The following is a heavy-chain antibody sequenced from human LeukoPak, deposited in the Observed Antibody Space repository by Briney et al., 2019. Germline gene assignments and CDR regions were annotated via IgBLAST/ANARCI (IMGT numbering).Heavy chain of an antibody. V-gene: IGHV3-23*01. CDR2: ISGSGGST. D-gene: IGHD6-13*01. CDR3: AKDRRPNSSSWYYFDY. J-gene: IGHJ4*02. CDR1: GFTFSSYA. Sequence: GGSLRLSCAASGFTFSSYAMSWVRQAPGKGLEWVSAISGSGGSTYYADSVKGRFTISRDNSKNTLYLQMNSLRAEDTAVYYCAKDRRPNSSSWYYFDYWGQGTLVTVSS.